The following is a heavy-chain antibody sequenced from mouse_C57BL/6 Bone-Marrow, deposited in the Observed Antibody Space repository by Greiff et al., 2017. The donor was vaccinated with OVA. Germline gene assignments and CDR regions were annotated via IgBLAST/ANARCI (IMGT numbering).Heavy chain of an antibody. D-gene: IGHD2-12*01. Sequence: VQLKQSGPGLVKPSPSLSLTCSVTGYSITSGYYWNWIRQFPGNKLEWMGYISYDGSNNYNPSFKNRTSITRDTSKNQYFLKLNSVTTEDTATYCCARGYSYATAFAYWGQGTLVTVSA. CDR3: ARGYSYATAFAY. V-gene: IGHV3-6*01. CDR1: GYSITSGYY. CDR2: ISYDGSN. J-gene: IGHJ3*01.